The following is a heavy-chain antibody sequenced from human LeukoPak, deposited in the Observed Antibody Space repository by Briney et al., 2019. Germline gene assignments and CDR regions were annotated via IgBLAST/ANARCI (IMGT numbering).Heavy chain of an antibody. CDR1: GGSISSGSYY. Sequence: PSETLSLTCTVSGGSISSGSYYWSWIRQPAGKGLEWIGRIYTSGSTNYNPSLKSRVTISVDTSKNQLSLKLSFVTAADTAVYYSARGPYYEFWSGYYLGYYYYYMDVWGKGTTVTVSS. J-gene: IGHJ6*03. D-gene: IGHD3-3*01. V-gene: IGHV4-61*02. CDR2: IYTSGST. CDR3: ARGPYYEFWSGYYLGYYYYYMDV.